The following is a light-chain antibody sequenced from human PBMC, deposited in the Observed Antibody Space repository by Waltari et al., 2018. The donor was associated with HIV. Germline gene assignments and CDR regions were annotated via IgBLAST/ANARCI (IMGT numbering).Light chain of an antibody. V-gene: IGKV3-20*01. CDR3: QQYGTSPFT. CDR2: GVS. CDR1: QRISNRL. J-gene: IGKJ3*01. Sequence: EIVLTQSPGTPSLSPGERATLSCRTVQRISNRLLAWYQQKAGQAPRLLIYGVSSRATGIPERFSGSGSETDFTLTISRLEPEDSAVYYCQQYGTSPFTFGPGTKVDI.